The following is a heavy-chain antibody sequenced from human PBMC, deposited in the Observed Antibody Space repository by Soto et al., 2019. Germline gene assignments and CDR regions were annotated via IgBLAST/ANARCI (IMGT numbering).Heavy chain of an antibody. V-gene: IGHV4-31*03. CDR2: IYYSGST. Sequence: QVQLQESGPGLVKPSQTLSLTCTVSGGSISSGGYYWSWIRQHPGKGLEWIGYIYYSGSTYYNPSLKSRVTISVDTSKNQFSLKLSSVTAADTAVYYCARVGDILTGYSPGFDYWGQGTLVTVSS. J-gene: IGHJ4*02. D-gene: IGHD3-9*01. CDR3: ARVGDILTGYSPGFDY. CDR1: GGSISSGGYY.